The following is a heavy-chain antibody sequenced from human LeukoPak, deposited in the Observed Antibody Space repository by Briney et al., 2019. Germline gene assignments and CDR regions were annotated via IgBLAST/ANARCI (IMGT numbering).Heavy chain of an antibody. V-gene: IGHV4-34*01. CDR1: GGSISSYY. CDR2: INHSGST. J-gene: IGHJ4*02. D-gene: IGHD2-2*01. Sequence: SETLSLTCTVSGGSISSYYWSWIRQPPGKGLEWIGEINHSGSTNYNPSLKSRVTISVDTSKNQFSLKLSSVTAADTAVYYCARVKGYCSSTSCYGYFDYWGQGTLVTVSS. CDR3: ARVKGYCSSTSCYGYFDY.